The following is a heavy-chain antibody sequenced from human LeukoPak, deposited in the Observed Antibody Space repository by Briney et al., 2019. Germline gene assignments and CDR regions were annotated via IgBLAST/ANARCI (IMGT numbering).Heavy chain of an antibody. Sequence: ASVKVSCKASGYTFTTYVISWVRQAPGQGLEWMGWISAYNGNTNYAQKVRGRVTMTTDTSTSTAYMELRSLRSDDTAVYYCARTYQLPFNYYYYYMDVWGKGTTVTVSS. CDR3: ARTYQLPFNYYYYYMDV. V-gene: IGHV1-18*01. CDR2: ISAYNGNT. CDR1: GYTFTTYV. J-gene: IGHJ6*03. D-gene: IGHD2-2*01.